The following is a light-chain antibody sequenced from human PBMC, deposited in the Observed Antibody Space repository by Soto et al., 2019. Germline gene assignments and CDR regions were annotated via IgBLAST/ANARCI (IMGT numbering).Light chain of an antibody. CDR1: QSVSRNY. J-gene: IGKJ2*01. CDR2: GAS. Sequence: EIVLTQSPGTLSLSPGEGATLSCRASQSVSRNYLAWYQQKPGQDPRLLIYGASRRATGIPDRFSGSGSRSDFTLTINSLEPEDFPVYYCQHFGSSPPYPFGQVTKLQI. V-gene: IGKV3-20*01. CDR3: QHFGSSPPYP.